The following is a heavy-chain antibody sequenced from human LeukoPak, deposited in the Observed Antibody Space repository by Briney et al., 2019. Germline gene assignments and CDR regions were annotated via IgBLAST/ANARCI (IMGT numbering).Heavy chain of an antibody. D-gene: IGHD6-13*01. CDR1: GFTFSTYG. CDR3: AKADEHSSGWYPGN. J-gene: IGHJ4*02. CDR2: ILFDGNNK. V-gene: IGHV3-30*18. Sequence: GGSLRLSCSASGFTFSTYGMHWVRQAPGKGLEWVAVILFDGNNKYYADSVRGRFTISRDNSKNTLYLQMNSLRDEDTAVYYCAKADEHSSGWYPGNWGQGTLVIVSS.